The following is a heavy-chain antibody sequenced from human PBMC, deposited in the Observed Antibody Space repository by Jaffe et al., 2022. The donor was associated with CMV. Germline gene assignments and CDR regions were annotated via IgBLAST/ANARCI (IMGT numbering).Heavy chain of an antibody. CDR3: ARAPAPTHPRDGYNRFDY. CDR1: GGTFSSYA. CDR2: IIPIFGTA. J-gene: IGHJ4*02. V-gene: IGHV1-69*01. Sequence: QVQLVQSGAEVKKPGSSVKVSCKASGGTFSSYAISWVRQAPGQGLEWMGGIIPIFGTANYAQKFQGRVTITADESTSTAYMELSSLRSEDTAVYYCARAPAPTHPRDGYNRFDYWGQGTLVTVSS. D-gene: IGHD5-12*01.